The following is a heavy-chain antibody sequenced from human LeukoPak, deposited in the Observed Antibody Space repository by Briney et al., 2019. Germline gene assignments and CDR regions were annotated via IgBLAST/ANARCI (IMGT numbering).Heavy chain of an antibody. CDR1: GYTFSRYG. D-gene: IGHD3-3*01. Sequence: GASVKVSCKASGYTFSRYGITWVRQAPGQGLEWMGWISAYNGNTNYAQKLQGRVTMTTDTSTSTAYMELRSLRSDDTAVYYCAREITIFGVVINSYFDYWGQGTLVTVSS. CDR2: ISAYNGNT. V-gene: IGHV1-18*01. CDR3: AREITIFGVVINSYFDY. J-gene: IGHJ4*02.